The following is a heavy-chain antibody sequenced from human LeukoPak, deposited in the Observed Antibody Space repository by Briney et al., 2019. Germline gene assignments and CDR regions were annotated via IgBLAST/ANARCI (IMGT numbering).Heavy chain of an antibody. J-gene: IGHJ4*02. V-gene: IGHV1-46*01. CDR3: ARGSAVVAVPAAPDY. D-gene: IGHD2-2*01. CDR1: GYTITSYY. Sequence: ASVKVSCKASGYTITSYYMHWVRQAPGQGLEWMGIINPSGGSTSYAQKFQGRVTMTRDTSTSTVYMELSSLRSEDTAVYYCARGSAVVAVPAAPDYWGQGTLVTVSS. CDR2: INPSGGST.